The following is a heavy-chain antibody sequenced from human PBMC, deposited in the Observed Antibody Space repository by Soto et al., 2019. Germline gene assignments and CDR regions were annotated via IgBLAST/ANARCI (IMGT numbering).Heavy chain of an antibody. J-gene: IGHJ5*02. D-gene: IGHD3-22*01. CDR2: IYYSGST. V-gene: IGHV4-31*03. Sequence: QVQLQESGPGLVKPSQTLSLTCTVSGGSISSGGYYWSWIRQHPGKGLEWIGYIYYSGSTYYNPSLKSRVTISVDTSKNQFSLKLSSVTAADKAVYYCARGTQDYDSSGSIPPRFDPWGQGTLVTVSS. CDR3: ARGTQDYDSSGSIPPRFDP. CDR1: GGSISSGGYY.